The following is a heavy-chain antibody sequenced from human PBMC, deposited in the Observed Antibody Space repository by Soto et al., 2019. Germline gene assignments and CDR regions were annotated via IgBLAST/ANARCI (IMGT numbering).Heavy chain of an antibody. CDR3: ARARYSSRWGTFDS. D-gene: IGHD6-19*01. V-gene: IGHV1-69*01. Sequence: QVHLEQSGAEVKKPGTSVKVSCKASGSPFSTNEIDWVRQAPGQGLEWMGRIFPNVGTADYAQKFQGRLTIIADESTATVFMELSRLVSADTAVYFCARARYSSRWGTFDSWGQGTQVAVSS. CDR1: GSPFSTNE. CDR2: IFPNVGTA. J-gene: IGHJ4*02.